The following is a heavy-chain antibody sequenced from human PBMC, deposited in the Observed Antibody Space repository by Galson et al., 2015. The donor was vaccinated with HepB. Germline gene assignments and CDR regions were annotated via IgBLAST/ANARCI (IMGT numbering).Heavy chain of an antibody. CDR3: ARNDHPYYDFWSGYYSGYYYYGMDV. Sequence: SLRLSCAASGFTFSSYAMHWVRQAPGKGLEWVAVISYDGSNKYYADSVKGRFTISRDNSKNTLYLQMNSLRAEDTAVYYCARNDHPYYDFWSGYYSGYYYYGMDVWGQGTTVTVSS. D-gene: IGHD3-3*01. J-gene: IGHJ6*02. CDR2: ISYDGSNK. V-gene: IGHV3-30-3*01. CDR1: GFTFSSYA.